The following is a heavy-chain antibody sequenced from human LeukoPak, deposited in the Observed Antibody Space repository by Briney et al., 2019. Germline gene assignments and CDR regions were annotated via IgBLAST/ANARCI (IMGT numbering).Heavy chain of an antibody. Sequence: ASVKVSCKASGYTFTSYYMHWVRQAPGQELEWMGIINPSGGSTSYAQKFQGRVTMTRDTSTSTVYMELSSLRSEDTAVYYRARDCQDYYGSGSGFDYWGQGTLVTVSS. CDR2: INPSGGST. J-gene: IGHJ4*02. V-gene: IGHV1-46*01. CDR3: ARDCQDYYGSGSGFDY. D-gene: IGHD3-10*01. CDR1: GYTFTSYY.